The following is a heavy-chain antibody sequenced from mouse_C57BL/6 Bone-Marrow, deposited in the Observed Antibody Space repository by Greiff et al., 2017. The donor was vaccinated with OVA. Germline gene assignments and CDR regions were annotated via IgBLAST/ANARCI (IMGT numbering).Heavy chain of an antibody. Sequence: EVKLMESGGDLVKPGGSLKLSCAASGFTFSSYGMSWVRQTPDKRLEWVATISSGGSYTYYPDRVKGRFTISRDNAKNTLYLQMSILKSEDTAMYYCARHYYGSSFAYWGQGTLVTVSA. CDR3: ARHYYGSSFAY. D-gene: IGHD1-1*01. V-gene: IGHV5-6*01. CDR2: ISSGGSYT. CDR1: GFTFSSYG. J-gene: IGHJ3*01.